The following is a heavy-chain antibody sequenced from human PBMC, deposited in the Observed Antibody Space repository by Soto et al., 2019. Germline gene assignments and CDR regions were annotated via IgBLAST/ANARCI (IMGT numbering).Heavy chain of an antibody. CDR2: IYYSGST. CDR1: GGSISSYY. J-gene: IGHJ6*02. Sequence: PSETLSLTCTVSGGSISSYYWSWIRQPPGKGLEWIGYIYYSGSTNYNPSLKSRVTISVDTSKNQFSLKLSSVTAADTAVYYCARLCCQKGDYYYGMDVWGQGTTVTVAS. CDR3: ARLCCQKGDYYYGMDV. D-gene: IGHD2-15*01. V-gene: IGHV4-59*08.